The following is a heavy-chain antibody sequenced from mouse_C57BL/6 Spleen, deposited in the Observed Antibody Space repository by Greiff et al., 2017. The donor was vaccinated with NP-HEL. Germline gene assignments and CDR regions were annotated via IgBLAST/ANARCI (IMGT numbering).Heavy chain of an antibody. CDR3: AKGYDYDVTYAMDY. Sequence: QVQLQQPGAELVMPGASVKLSCKASGYTFTSYWMHWVKQRPGQGLEWIGEIDPSDSYTNYNQKFKGKSTLTVDKSSSTAYMQLSSLTSEDSAVYYCAKGYDYDVTYAMDYWGQGTSVTVSS. J-gene: IGHJ4*01. V-gene: IGHV1-69*01. CDR2: IDPSDSYT. CDR1: GYTFTSYW. D-gene: IGHD2-4*01.